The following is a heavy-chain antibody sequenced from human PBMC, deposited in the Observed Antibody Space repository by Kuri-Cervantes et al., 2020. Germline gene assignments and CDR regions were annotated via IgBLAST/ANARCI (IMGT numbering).Heavy chain of an antibody. CDR1: GFTFDDYA. CDR2: ISWNSGSI. Sequence: SLKISCAASGFTFDDYAMHWVRQAPGKGLEWVSGISWNSGSIGYADSVKGRFTISRDNAKNSLYPQMNSLRAEDTALYYCARGPGYSYGWRDAFDIWGQGTMVTVSS. J-gene: IGHJ3*02. CDR3: ARGPGYSYGWRDAFDI. D-gene: IGHD5-18*01. V-gene: IGHV3-9*01.